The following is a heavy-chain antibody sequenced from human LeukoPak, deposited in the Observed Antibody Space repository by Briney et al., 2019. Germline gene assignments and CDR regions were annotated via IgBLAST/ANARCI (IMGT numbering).Heavy chain of an antibody. J-gene: IGHJ3*02. CDR1: GGSISSYY. CDR2: IYYSGST. Sequence: PSETLSLTCTVSGGSISSYYWSWIRQPPGKGLEWIGYIYYSGSTNYNPSLKSRVTISVDTSKNQFSLKLSSVTAADTAVYYCASVGRTWDAFDIWGQGTMVTVSS. CDR3: ASVGRTWDAFDI. V-gene: IGHV4-59*12. D-gene: IGHD2-15*01.